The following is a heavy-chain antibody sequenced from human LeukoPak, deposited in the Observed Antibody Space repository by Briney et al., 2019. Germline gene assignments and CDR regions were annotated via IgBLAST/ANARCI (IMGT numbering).Heavy chain of an antibody. CDR3: ARFSLTSSWSPFDY. CDR2: IWYDGSNK. D-gene: IGHD6-13*01. CDR1: GFTFSSYG. V-gene: IGHV3-33*01. Sequence: GRSLRLSCAASGFTFSSYGMHWVRQAPGKGLEWVAVIWYDGSNKYYADSVKGRLTISRDNSKNTLYLQMNSLRAEDTAVYYCARFSLTSSWSPFDYWGQGTLVTASS. J-gene: IGHJ4*02.